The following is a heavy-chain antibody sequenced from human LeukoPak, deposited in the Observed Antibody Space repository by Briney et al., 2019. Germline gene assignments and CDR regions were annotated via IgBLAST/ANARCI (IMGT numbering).Heavy chain of an antibody. CDR2: IYTSGST. V-gene: IGHV4-4*07. D-gene: IGHD3-10*01. CDR3: ARERVNRMVRVVIGYFDY. J-gene: IGHJ4*02. Sequence: SETLSLTCTVSGGSISSYYWSWIRQPAGKGLEWIGRIYTSGSTNYNPSLKSRVTMSVDTSKNQFSLKLSSVTAADTAVYYCARERVNRMVRVVIGYFDYWGQGTLVTVSS. CDR1: GGSISSYY.